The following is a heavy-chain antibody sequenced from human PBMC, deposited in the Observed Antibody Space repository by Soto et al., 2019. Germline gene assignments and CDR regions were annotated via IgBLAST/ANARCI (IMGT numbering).Heavy chain of an antibody. D-gene: IGHD3-16*01. Sequence: EVQVVESGGGLIQPGGSLGLSCAASGFNFASSAMSWVRQPPGKGLEWVATIRHNGDRTYFADSVRGRFTISRDKDKNTLYLQMNSLRAEDTAVFCFVKGGWGSVCDYWGQGTLVTVSS. CDR3: VKGGWGSVCDY. V-gene: IGHV3-23*04. CDR1: GFNFASSA. J-gene: IGHJ4*02. CDR2: IRHNGDRT.